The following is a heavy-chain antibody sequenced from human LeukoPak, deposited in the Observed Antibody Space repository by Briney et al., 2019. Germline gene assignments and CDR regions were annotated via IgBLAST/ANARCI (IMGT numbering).Heavy chain of an antibody. CDR2: INWNGGST. CDR1: GFTFDDYG. CDR3: VRAATINY. J-gene: IGHJ4*02. D-gene: IGHD5-24*01. V-gene: IGHV3-20*04. Sequence: GGSLRLSCAASGFTFDDYGMSWVRQAPGKGLEWVSAINWNGGSTSFADSVKGRFTISRDNAKNVLYLQMNSLRGEDTAVYYCVRAATINYWGQGTLVTVSS.